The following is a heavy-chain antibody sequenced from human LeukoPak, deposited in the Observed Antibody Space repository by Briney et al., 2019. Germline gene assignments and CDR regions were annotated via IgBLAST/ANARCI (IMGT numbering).Heavy chain of an antibody. Sequence: PPETLSLTCKVSGGSIGSSGFYWGWIRQPPGKGLEWIGSIYYPESTHYNPSLESRVTISVDTSKYQVSLTLSSVTAADTAVYYCVRHVSSGWDYYNGLDVWGQGTTVTVSS. D-gene: IGHD6-19*01. V-gene: IGHV4-39*01. J-gene: IGHJ6*02. CDR1: GGSIGSSGFY. CDR3: VRHVSSGWDYYNGLDV. CDR2: IYYPEST.